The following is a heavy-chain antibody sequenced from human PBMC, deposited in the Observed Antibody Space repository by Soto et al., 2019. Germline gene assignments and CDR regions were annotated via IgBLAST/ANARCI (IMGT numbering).Heavy chain of an antibody. CDR1: GFTFSSYA. V-gene: IGHV3-30-3*01. J-gene: IGHJ4*02. Sequence: ESGGGVVQPGRSPRLSCAASGFTFSSYAMHWVRQAPGKGLEWVAVISYDGSKKYYVDSVKGRFTISRDNSKNTLYLQMNSLRAEDMAVYYCARDPGSYFDYWGQGTLVTVSS. CDR2: ISYDGSKK. CDR3: ARDPGSYFDY. D-gene: IGHD3-10*01.